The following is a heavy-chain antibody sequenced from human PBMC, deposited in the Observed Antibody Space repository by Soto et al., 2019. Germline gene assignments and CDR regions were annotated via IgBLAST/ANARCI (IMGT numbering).Heavy chain of an antibody. D-gene: IGHD3-22*01. Sequence: QVQLVESGGGVVQPGRSLRLSCAASVFTFSSYAMHWVRQAPGKGLEWVAVISYDGSNKYYADSVKGRFTISRDNSKNTLYLQMNSLRAEDTAVYYCARDAGSYDQSGYYKDYGMDVWGQGTTVTVSS. CDR3: ARDAGSYDQSGYYKDYGMDV. CDR2: ISYDGSNK. CDR1: VFTFSSYA. V-gene: IGHV3-30-3*01. J-gene: IGHJ6*02.